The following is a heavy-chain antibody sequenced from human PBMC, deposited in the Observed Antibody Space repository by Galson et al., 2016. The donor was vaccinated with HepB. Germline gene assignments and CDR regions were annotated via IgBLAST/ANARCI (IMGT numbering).Heavy chain of an antibody. Sequence: SLRLSCAASGFTFSTYAMTWVRQSPGKGLEWVSTISGDGITTYYADSVKGRFTISRDISKNTLYLQLDSLRADDTALYYCAKSWGKYTGSSSWVFFDSWGQGTLVTVSS. D-gene: IGHD3-16*01. CDR3: AKSWGKYTGSSSWVFFDS. CDR2: ISGDGITT. V-gene: IGHV3-23*01. J-gene: IGHJ4*02. CDR1: GFTFSTYA.